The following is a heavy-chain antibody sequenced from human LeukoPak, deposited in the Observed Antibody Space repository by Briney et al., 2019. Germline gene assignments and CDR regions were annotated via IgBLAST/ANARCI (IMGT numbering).Heavy chain of an antibody. CDR2: IYTSGRT. V-gene: IGHV4-4*07. CDR3: ARAHDASSGHQRRGFDY. J-gene: IGHJ4*02. D-gene: IGHD3-22*01. CDR1: GGSISSYY. Sequence: PSETLSLTCTVSGGSISSYYWSWIRQPAGKGLEWIGRIYTSGRTNYNPSLKSRVTMSVDTSKNQFSLKLSSVTAADTAMYYCARAHDASSGHQRRGFDYWGQGTPVTVSS.